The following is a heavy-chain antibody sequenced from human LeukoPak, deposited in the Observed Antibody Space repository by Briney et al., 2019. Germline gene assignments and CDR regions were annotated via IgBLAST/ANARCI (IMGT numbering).Heavy chain of an antibody. D-gene: IGHD2-2*01. J-gene: IGHJ4*02. CDR2: ISGSGGGT. V-gene: IGHV3-23*01. CDR1: GFTFTTYA. CDR3: VKFRGQLLSSYYFDY. Sequence: GGSLRLSCAASGFTFTTYAMSWVRQAPGKGLEWVSTISGSGGGTYYADSVKGRFTISRDNSKNTLYLQMNSLRGEDTAVYYCVKFRGQLLSSYYFDYWGQGTLVTVSS.